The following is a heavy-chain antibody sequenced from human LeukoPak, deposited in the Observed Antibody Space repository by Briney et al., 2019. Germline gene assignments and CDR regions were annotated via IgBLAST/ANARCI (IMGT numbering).Heavy chain of an antibody. D-gene: IGHD2-15*01. CDR1: GSTFSSYS. Sequence: PGGSLRLSCAASGSTFSSYSMTWVRQAPGKGLEWVSSISSSSSYIYYADSVKGRFTISRDNAKNSLYLQMNSLRAEDTAVYYCASLGVVVVAANAENWFDPWGQGTLVTVSS. J-gene: IGHJ5*02. V-gene: IGHV3-21*01. CDR3: ASLGVVVVAANAENWFDP. CDR2: ISSSSSYI.